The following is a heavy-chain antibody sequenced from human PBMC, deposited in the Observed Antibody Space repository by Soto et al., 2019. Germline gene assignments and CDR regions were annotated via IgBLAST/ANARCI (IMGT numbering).Heavy chain of an antibody. CDR1: GGSISSGDYY. Sequence: SETLSLTCTVSGGSISSGDYYWIWIRQPPGKGLEWIGYIYYSGSTYYNPSLKSRVTISVDTSKNQFSLKLSSVTAADTAVYYCARGYSYMIFDYWGQGTLVTVSS. J-gene: IGHJ4*02. CDR3: ARGYSYMIFDY. V-gene: IGHV4-30-4*01. D-gene: IGHD5-18*01. CDR2: IYYSGST.